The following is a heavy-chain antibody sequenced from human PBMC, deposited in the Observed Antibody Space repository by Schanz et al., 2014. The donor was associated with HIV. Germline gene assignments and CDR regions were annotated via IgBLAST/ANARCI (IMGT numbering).Heavy chain of an antibody. CDR2: ISGSGTTA. J-gene: IGHJ5*02. CDR3: AKVRRLLTRWDWFDP. CDR1: GFTLSSYS. Sequence: VQLVESGGGVVQPGRSLRLSCEASGFTLSSYSMNWVRQAPGKGLECVSVISGSGTTAYYADSVKGRFTISRDNSKNTLYLQMNRLRAEDTAVYYCAKVRRLLTRWDWFDPWGQGTLVTVSS. D-gene: IGHD6-25*01. V-gene: IGHV3-23*04.